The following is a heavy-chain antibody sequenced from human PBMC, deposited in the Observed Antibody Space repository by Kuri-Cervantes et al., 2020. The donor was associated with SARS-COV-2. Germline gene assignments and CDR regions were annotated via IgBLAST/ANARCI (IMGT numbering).Heavy chain of an antibody. J-gene: IGHJ4*02. CDR2: MNPNSGNT. V-gene: IGHV1-8*01. D-gene: IGHD3-3*01. CDR3: ARGPGLRFLEWEDPFDY. Sequence: ASVKVTCKASGYTFSSSDINWMRQATGQGLEWMGWMNPNSGNTGYVQKFQGRVTMTRNTSISTAYMELSSLRSEDTAVYYCARGPGLRFLEWEDPFDYWGQGTLVTVSS. CDR1: GYTFSSSD.